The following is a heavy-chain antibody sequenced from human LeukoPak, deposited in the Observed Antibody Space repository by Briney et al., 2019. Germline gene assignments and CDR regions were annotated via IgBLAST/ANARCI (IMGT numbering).Heavy chain of an antibody. V-gene: IGHV4-39*01. J-gene: IGHJ4*02. CDR2: IYYSGST. Sequence: SETLSLTCTVSGGSISSSSYYWGWIRQPPGKGLEWIGSIYYSGSTYYNPSLKSRVTISVDTSKNQFSLKLSSVTAADTAVYYCARCIFGVVMFFDYWGQGTLVTVSP. CDR1: GGSISSSSYY. CDR3: ARCIFGVVMFFDY. D-gene: IGHD3-3*01.